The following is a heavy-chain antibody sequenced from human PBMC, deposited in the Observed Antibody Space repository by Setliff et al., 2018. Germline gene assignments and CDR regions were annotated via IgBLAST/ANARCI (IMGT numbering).Heavy chain of an antibody. Sequence: ASVKVSCKTFANTFTAYYIHWVRQAPGQGLEWMGWINPNSGGTNYAPKFQGRVSMTRDPSITTAYLELSRLKSDDTAVYYCVGGFIVSIGGPTWGPGTLVTVSS. D-gene: IGHD3-16*02. V-gene: IGHV1-2*02. CDR1: ANTFTAYY. CDR2: INPNSGGT. J-gene: IGHJ5*02. CDR3: VGGFIVSIGGPT.